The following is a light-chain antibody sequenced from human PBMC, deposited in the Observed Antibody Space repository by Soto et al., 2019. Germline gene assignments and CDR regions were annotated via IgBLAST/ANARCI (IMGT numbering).Light chain of an antibody. CDR1: ESIDNW. CDR2: AAS. J-gene: IGKJ1*01. V-gene: IGKV1-5*01. Sequence: DIRMTQSPSTLSASLGDPVTIPCRASESIDNWLAWYQQKPGKAPKLLIFAASTLVRGVPSRFSGRGSGTEFTLTISSLQADDYATFYCQQYHTDWTFGQGTKVDIK. CDR3: QQYHTDWT.